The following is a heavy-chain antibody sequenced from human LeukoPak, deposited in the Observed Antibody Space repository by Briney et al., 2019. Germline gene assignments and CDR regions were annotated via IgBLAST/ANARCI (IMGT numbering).Heavy chain of an antibody. CDR3: AREEVKSFDN. CDR1: GFSFSGYW. Sequence: GGALSLSCAASGFSFSGYWMTWVRQAPGKGLEWVANIKGDGSETSYVTSVRGRFTISRDNAKNALYLQMNNLRVEDTAVYYCAREEVKSFDNWGQGTLVTVSS. CDR2: IKGDGSET. J-gene: IGHJ4*02. V-gene: IGHV3-7*03.